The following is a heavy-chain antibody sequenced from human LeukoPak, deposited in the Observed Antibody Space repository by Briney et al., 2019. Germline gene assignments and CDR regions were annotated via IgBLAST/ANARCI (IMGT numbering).Heavy chain of an antibody. CDR2: ISGSGGST. V-gene: IGHV3-23*01. CDR3: AKGSYYDIWGSVCDY. Sequence: GGSLRLSCAASGFTFSSYAMSWVRQAPGKGLEWVSAISGSGGSTYYADSVEGRFTISRDNSKNTLYLQMNSLRAEDTAVYYCAKGSYYDIWGSVCDYWGQGTLVTVSS. J-gene: IGHJ4*02. CDR1: GFTFSSYA. D-gene: IGHD3-9*01.